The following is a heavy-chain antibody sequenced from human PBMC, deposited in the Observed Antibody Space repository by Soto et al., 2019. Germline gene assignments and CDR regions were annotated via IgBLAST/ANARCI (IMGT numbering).Heavy chain of an antibody. V-gene: IGHV4-30-4*01. CDR3: ARVIPKGYCSSTSCYKQNWFDP. CDR1: GGSISSGDYY. CDR2: IYYSGST. D-gene: IGHD2-2*02. J-gene: IGHJ5*02. Sequence: SETLSLTCTVSGGSISSGDYYWSWIRQPPGKGLEWIGYIYYSGSTYYNPSFKSRVTISVDTSKNQFSLKLSSVTAADTAVYYCARVIPKGYCSSTSCYKQNWFDPWGQGTLVTVSS.